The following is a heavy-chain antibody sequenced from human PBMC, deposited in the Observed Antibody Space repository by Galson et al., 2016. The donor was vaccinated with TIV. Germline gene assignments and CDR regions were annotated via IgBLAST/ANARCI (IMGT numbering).Heavy chain of an antibody. D-gene: IGHD3-22*01. V-gene: IGHV1-24*01. CDR3: ATVAWFPGLSLDN. CDR1: GYTLSEIA. Sequence: SVKVSCKVSGYTLSEIAMHWVRQAPGEGLEWVGGFDPEAGRTIYAQKFHGRVTVTEGTATDTAYMELNNLRSEDTAVYFCATVAWFPGLSLDNWGQGTLVTVSS. J-gene: IGHJ4*02. CDR2: FDPEAGRT.